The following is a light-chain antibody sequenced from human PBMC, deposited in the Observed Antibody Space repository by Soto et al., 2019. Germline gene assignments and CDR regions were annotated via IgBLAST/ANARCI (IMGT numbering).Light chain of an antibody. J-gene: IGLJ3*02. CDR1: SSNIGAGYD. CDR2: GNS. Sequence: QSVPTQPPSVSGAPGQRVTISCTGSSSNIGAGYDVHWYQQLPGTAPKLLIYGNSNRPSGVPHRFSGSKSGTSASLAITGLQAEDEADYYCQSYDSSLSGWVFGGGTKLTVL. CDR3: QSYDSSLSGWV. V-gene: IGLV1-40*01.